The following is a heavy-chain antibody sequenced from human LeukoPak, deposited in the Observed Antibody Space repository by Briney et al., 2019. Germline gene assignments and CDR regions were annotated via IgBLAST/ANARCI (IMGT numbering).Heavy chain of an antibody. Sequence: ASVKVSCKASGYTFTNYGISWVRQAPGQGLEWMGWISGYNGNTKYAQKFQGRVTMTTDTSTTTAYIELRSLRSDDTAVYHCARSLNYYSGNYQLYDYWGQGTLVTVSS. D-gene: IGHD1-26*01. CDR1: GYTFTNYG. CDR2: ISGYNGNT. V-gene: IGHV1-18*01. CDR3: ARSLNYYSGNYQLYDY. J-gene: IGHJ4*02.